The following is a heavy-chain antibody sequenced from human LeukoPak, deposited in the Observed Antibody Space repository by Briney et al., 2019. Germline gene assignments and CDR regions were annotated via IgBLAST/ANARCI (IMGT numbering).Heavy chain of an antibody. CDR3: AKDQGGSYPAEGFDY. Sequence: QPGGSLRLSCAASGFTFSSYGMHWVRQAPGKGLEWVAVIWYDGSNKYYADSVKGRLTISRDNSKNTLYLQMNSLRAEDTAVYYCAKDQGGSYPAEGFDYWGQGTLVTVSS. CDR1: GFTFSSYG. CDR2: IWYDGSNK. J-gene: IGHJ4*02. D-gene: IGHD1-26*01. V-gene: IGHV3-33*06.